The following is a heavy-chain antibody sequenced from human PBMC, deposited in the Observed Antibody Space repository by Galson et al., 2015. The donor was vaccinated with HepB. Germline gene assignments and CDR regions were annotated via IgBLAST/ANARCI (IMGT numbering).Heavy chain of an antibody. CDR1: GYRFTYYW. D-gene: IGHD3-22*01. CDR2: IDPSDSYI. Sequence: QSGAEVKKHGESLRISCKGSGYRFTYYWISWVRQMPGKGLEWMGRIDPSDSYIKYSPSFQGHVNISADKSISTAYLQWSSLKASDTAMDYCATSYYYDSSGYEGAIGYWGQGTLVTFSP. J-gene: IGHJ4*02. V-gene: IGHV5-10-1*01. CDR3: ATSYYYDSSGYEGAIGY.